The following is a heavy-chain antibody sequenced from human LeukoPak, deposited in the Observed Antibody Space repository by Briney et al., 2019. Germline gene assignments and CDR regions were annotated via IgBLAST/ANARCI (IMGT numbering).Heavy chain of an antibody. Sequence: GGSLRLSCAASGFTFSSYAMHWVRQALGKGLEYVSAIRSNGGSTYYADSVKGRLTISRDNSKNTLYLQMGSLRAEDMAVYYCARGYCSSTSCYEGAFDIWGRGTMVTVSS. CDR3: ARGYCSSTSCYEGAFDI. D-gene: IGHD2-2*01. CDR2: IRSNGGST. V-gene: IGHV3-64*02. J-gene: IGHJ3*02. CDR1: GFTFSSYA.